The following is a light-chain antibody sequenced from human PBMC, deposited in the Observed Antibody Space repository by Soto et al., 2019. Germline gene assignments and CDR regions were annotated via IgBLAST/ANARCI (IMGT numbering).Light chain of an antibody. J-gene: IGKJ4*01. CDR2: GAS. CDR1: QSVNTN. Sequence: EIAMTRSPATLSVSPGERATLSCWASQSVNTNLAWYQQKPGQAPRLLIYGASTRATGIPARFSGSGSGTEFTVTISSLQSEDFAVYYCQQYNNWPLTFGGGTKVEIK. V-gene: IGKV3-15*01. CDR3: QQYNNWPLT.